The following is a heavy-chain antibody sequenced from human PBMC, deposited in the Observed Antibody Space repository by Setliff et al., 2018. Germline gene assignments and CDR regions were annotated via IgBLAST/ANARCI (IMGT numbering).Heavy chain of an antibody. J-gene: IGHJ5*02. D-gene: IGHD2-2*01. CDR2: ISAYNGKT. CDR3: SKLVRFCTRTSCQRLSGDES. CDR1: GYTLSNSI. V-gene: IGHV1-18*01. Sequence: ASVKVSCKASGYTLSNSILSWVRQAPGQGLEWVGWISAYNGKTYSAQKFQDRVTLTTHTSTNMGYLELRDLRSDDTATYWCSKLVRFCTRTSCQRLSGDESWGQGTLVTVSS.